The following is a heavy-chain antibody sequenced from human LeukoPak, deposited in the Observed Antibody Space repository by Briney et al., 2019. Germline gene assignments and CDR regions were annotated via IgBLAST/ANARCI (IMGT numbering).Heavy chain of an antibody. J-gene: IGHJ4*02. Sequence: GGSLRLSCAASGFTFSSYAMHWVRQAPGKGLEWVAVISYDGSNKYYADSVKGRFTISRDNSKNTLYLQMNSLRAEDTAVYYCAREVRHPTVTKFDYWGQGTLVTVSS. CDR3: AREVRHPTVTKFDY. V-gene: IGHV3-30-3*01. CDR1: GFTFSSYA. CDR2: ISYDGSNK. D-gene: IGHD4-17*01.